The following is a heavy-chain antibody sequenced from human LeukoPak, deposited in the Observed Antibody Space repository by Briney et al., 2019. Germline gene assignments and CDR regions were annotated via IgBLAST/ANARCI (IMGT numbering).Heavy chain of an antibody. CDR1: GYRFTNYW. J-gene: IGHJ4*02. V-gene: IGHV5-51*01. Sequence: GEPLKISCKGSGYRFTNYWIGWVGQMTGKGLEWMGIIYPGDSATRYSPSFQGQATISADKPISTAYLQWSSLKASDTAMYYCSRREPGERHHDYWGQGTLVTVSS. CDR2: IYPGDSAT. D-gene: IGHD2-21*01. CDR3: SRREPGERHHDY.